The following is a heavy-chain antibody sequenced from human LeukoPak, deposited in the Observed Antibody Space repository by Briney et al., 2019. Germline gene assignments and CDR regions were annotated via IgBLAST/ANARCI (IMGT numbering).Heavy chain of an antibody. J-gene: IGHJ3*02. Sequence: GGSLRLSCAASEFTFSSYGMHWVRQAPGKGLEWVAFIRYDGSNKYYADSVKGRFTISRDNSKNTLYLQMNSLRAEDTAVYYCAKDTVYYYGSGSYSNDAFDIWGQGTMVTVSS. V-gene: IGHV3-30*02. CDR3: AKDTVYYYGSGSYSNDAFDI. D-gene: IGHD3-10*01. CDR2: IRYDGSNK. CDR1: EFTFSSYG.